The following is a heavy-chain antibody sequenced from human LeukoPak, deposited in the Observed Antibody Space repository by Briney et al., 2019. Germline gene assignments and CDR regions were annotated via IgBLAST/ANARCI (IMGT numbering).Heavy chain of an antibody. J-gene: IGHJ4*02. CDR1: GGSISSGSYY. V-gene: IGHV4-61*02. CDR3: ARGGYDFWSGCYTDY. Sequence: SETLSLTCTVSGGSISSGSYYWSWIRQPAGKGLEWIGRIYTSGSTNYNPSLKSRVTISVDTSKNQFSLKLSSVTAADTAVYYCARGGYDFWSGCYTDYWGQGTLVTVSS. D-gene: IGHD3-3*01. CDR2: IYTSGST.